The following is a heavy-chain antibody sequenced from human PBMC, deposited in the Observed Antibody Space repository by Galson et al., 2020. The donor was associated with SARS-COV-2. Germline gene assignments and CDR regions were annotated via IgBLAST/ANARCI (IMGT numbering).Heavy chain of an antibody. CDR3: ARVPYDFWSGYYPHWYFDL. CDR1: GYTFTGYY. D-gene: IGHD3-3*01. J-gene: IGHJ2*01. CDR2: INPNSGGT. V-gene: IGHV1-2*02. Sequence: ASVKVSCKASGYTFTGYYMHWVRQAPGQGLEWMGWINPNSGGTNYAQKFQGRVTMTRDTSISTAYMELSRLRSDDTAVYYCARVPYDFWSGYYPHWYFDLWGRGTLVTVSS.